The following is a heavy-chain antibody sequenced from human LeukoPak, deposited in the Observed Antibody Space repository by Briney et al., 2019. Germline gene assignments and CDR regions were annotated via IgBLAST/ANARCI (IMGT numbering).Heavy chain of an antibody. CDR2: LNTDGTYT. J-gene: IGHJ4*02. V-gene: IGHV3-74*01. D-gene: IGHD2-8*01. Sequence: PGGSLRLSCAASGFTFSNFWMRWVRQVPGKGLAWVSRLNTDGTYTGYADSVKGRFTISRDNAKSTLYLHMSSLRAEDTAVYYCTRGINGPVDWGQGTLVTVSS. CDR3: TRGINGPVD. CDR1: GFTFSNFW.